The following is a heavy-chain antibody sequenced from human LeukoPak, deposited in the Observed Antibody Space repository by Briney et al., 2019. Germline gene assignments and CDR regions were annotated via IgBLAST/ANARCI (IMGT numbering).Heavy chain of an antibody. D-gene: IGHD5-24*01. J-gene: IGHJ4*02. CDR3: AKPSSRGGYNPDFDY. V-gene: IGHV5-51*01. Sequence: GESLKISCKGSGYTFTNYWIGWVRQMPGRGLEWMGVIYPRDSDTRYSPSFQGQVTISADKSISTAYLQWTSLKASDTAMYYCAKPSSRGGYNPDFDYWGQGTLVTVSS. CDR1: GYTFTNYW. CDR2: IYPRDSDT.